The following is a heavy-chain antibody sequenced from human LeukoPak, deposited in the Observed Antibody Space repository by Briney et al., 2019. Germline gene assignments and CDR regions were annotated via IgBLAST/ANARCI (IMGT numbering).Heavy chain of an antibody. CDR1: GFTFSDYY. Sequence: GGSLRLSCAASGFTFSDYYMNWVRQAPGKGLEWVSYIIISGSTMYYADSVKGRFTISRDNAKNSLYLQMNNLRAEDTAVYYCAKSATGLGNFDYWGQGTLVTVSS. CDR2: IIISGSTM. J-gene: IGHJ4*02. CDR3: AKSATGLGNFDY. D-gene: IGHD6-19*01. V-gene: IGHV3-11*01.